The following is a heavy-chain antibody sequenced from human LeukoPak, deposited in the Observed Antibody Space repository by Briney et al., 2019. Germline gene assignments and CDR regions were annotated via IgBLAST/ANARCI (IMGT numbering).Heavy chain of an antibody. Sequence: ASVKFSCKASGDTFTGYYMHCVRQAPGLGLEWMGWINPNSGGTNYAQKFQGRVTMTRDTSISTAYMELSRLRSDDTAVYYCARVEDIDSSSYALWGQGTLVSVSS. CDR2: INPNSGGT. D-gene: IGHD3-22*01. J-gene: IGHJ4*02. CDR3: ARVEDIDSSSYAL. CDR1: GDTFTGYY. V-gene: IGHV1-2*02.